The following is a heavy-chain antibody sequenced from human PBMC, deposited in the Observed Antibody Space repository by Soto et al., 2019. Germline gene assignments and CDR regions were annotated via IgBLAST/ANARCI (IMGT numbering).Heavy chain of an antibody. V-gene: IGHV3-66*01. D-gene: IGHD2-2*01. CDR1: GFTVSSNY. Sequence: EVQLVESGGGLVQPGGSLRLSCAASGFTVSSNYMSWVRQAPGKGLEWVSVIYSGGSTYYADSVKGRFTISRDNSKNTLYLHMNSLRAEDTAVYYCARDQYCSSTSCYDGWGQGTLVTVSS. J-gene: IGHJ4*02. CDR3: ARDQYCSSTSCYDG. CDR2: IYSGGST.